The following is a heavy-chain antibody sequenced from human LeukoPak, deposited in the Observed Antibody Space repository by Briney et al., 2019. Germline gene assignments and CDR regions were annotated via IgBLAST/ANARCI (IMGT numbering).Heavy chain of an antibody. Sequence: GGSLRLSCAASGFTFSDYYMSWIRQAPGKGLEWVSAISGSGTTYYADSVKGRFTISRDNSKNTLYLQMNSLRAEDTAVYYCAKVRAGDSSGWYSIDYWGQGNLVTVSS. CDR3: AKVRAGDSSGWYSIDY. CDR1: GFTFSDYY. V-gene: IGHV3-23*01. CDR2: ISGSGTT. J-gene: IGHJ4*02. D-gene: IGHD6-19*01.